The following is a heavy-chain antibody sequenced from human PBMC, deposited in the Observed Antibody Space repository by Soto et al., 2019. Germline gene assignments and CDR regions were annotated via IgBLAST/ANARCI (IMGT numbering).Heavy chain of an antibody. D-gene: IGHD3-10*01. CDR3: ARHFYYGSGPFVP. CDR2: IYYSGST. CDR1: GGSISSYY. V-gene: IGHV4-59*08. Sequence: ETLSLTCTVSGGSISSYYWSWIRQPPGKGLEWIGYIYYSGSTNYNPSLKSRVTISVDTSKNQFSLKLSSVTAADTAVYYCARHFYYGSGPFVPWGQGTLVTVSS. J-gene: IGHJ5*02.